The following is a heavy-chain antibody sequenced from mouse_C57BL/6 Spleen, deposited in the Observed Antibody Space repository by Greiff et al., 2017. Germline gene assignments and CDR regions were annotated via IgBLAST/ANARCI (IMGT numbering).Heavy chain of an antibody. CDR1: GFTFSSYG. V-gene: IGHV5-6*01. CDR3: ARHEDDYSNQAWCAY. J-gene: IGHJ3*01. D-gene: IGHD2-5*01. CDR2: ISSGGSYT. Sequence: EVMLVESGGDLVKPGGSLKLSCAASGFTFSSYGMSWVRQTPDKRLEWVATISSGGSYTYYPDSVKGRFTISRDNAKNTLYLQMSSLKAEDTAMYYCARHEDDYSNQAWCAYWGQGTLVTVSA.